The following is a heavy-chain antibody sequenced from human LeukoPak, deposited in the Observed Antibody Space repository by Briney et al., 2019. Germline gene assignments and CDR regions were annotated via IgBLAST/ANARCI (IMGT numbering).Heavy chain of an antibody. CDR2: ISAYNGNT. D-gene: IGHD3-22*01. CDR3: ARDEAYDSSGYYPY. CDR1: GYTLTSYG. V-gene: IGHV1-18*01. J-gene: IGHJ4*02. Sequence: ASVKVSCKASGYTLTSYGISWVRQAPGQGLEWMGWISAYNGNTNYAQKPQGRVTMTTDTSTSTAYMELRSLRSDDTAVYYCARDEAYDSSGYYPYWGQGTLVTVSS.